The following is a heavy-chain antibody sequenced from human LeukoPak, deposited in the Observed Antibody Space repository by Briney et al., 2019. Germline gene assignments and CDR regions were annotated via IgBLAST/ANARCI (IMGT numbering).Heavy chain of an antibody. CDR1: GFTFSSYG. Sequence: PGGSLRLSCAASGFTFSSYGMHWVRQAPGKGLEWVAFIRYDRRNQYYADSVKGRFTISRDNSKNTLYLQMNSLRAEDTAVYYCARGEELIVGATWVGDYWGQGTLVTVSS. D-gene: IGHD1-26*01. CDR3: ARGEELIVGATWVGDY. V-gene: IGHV3-30*02. CDR2: IRYDRRNQ. J-gene: IGHJ4*02.